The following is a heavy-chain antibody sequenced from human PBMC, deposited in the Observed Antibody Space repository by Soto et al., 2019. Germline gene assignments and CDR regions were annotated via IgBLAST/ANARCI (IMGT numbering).Heavy chain of an antibody. J-gene: IGHJ4*02. D-gene: IGHD3-22*01. Sequence: GGSLRLSCAASGFTFSSYSMNWVRQAPGKGLEWVSYISSSSSTLYYADSVKGRFTISRDNSKNTLYLQMNSLRAEDTAVYYCAREGYYYDSSGYYYDYWGQGTLVTVSS. CDR2: ISSSSSTL. CDR3: AREGYYYDSSGYYYDY. V-gene: IGHV3-48*01. CDR1: GFTFSSYS.